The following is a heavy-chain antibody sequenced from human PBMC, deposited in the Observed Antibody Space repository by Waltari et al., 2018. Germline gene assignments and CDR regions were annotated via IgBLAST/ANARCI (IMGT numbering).Heavy chain of an antibody. CDR1: GYSINTGYY. V-gene: IGHV4-38-2*01. CDR3: ARGDSSGWSPYYYFDY. CDR2: IFYSGST. J-gene: IGHJ4*02. D-gene: IGHD6-19*01. Sequence: QVQLQESGPGLVKPSETLSLTCGVSGYSINTGYYWGWIRQHPGKGLEWIGSIFYSGSTSYNPSLNSRVTISIDTSKNQFSLRLTSVTATDTALYYCARGDSSGWSPYYYFDYWGQGTLVTVSS.